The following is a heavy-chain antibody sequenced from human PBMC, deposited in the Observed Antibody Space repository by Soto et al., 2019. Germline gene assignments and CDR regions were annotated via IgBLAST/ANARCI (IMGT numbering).Heavy chain of an antibody. CDR1: GYTLTRYN. V-gene: IGHV1-3*01. D-gene: IGHD2-2*01. J-gene: IGHJ4*02. CDR2: INAGNGNT. CDR3: ARDLVVLPAAKSRSY. Sequence: GASVKVSCKASGYTLTRYNMHWVRPAPGQRLEWMGCINAGNGNTKYSQKFQGRATITRDTSASTAYMELSSLRSEDTAVYYCARDLVVLPAAKSRSYWCKATLVTVSS.